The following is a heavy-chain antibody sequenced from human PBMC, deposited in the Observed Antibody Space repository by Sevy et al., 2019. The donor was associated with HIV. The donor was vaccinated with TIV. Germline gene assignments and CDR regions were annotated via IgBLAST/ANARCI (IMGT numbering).Heavy chain of an antibody. CDR2: ISAYTGDT. D-gene: IGHD3-3*01. V-gene: IGHV1-18*01. CDR1: GYSFNMYG. J-gene: IGHJ6*02. CDR3: ARARRKGVVIIPGSGYHYGADF. Sequence: ASVKVSCKTSGYSFNMYGISWVRQAPGQGLEWMGWISAYTGDTDYRQRFRGRVTMTTDVSTTTAYLELRRRTSDATAVDYCARARRKGVVIIPGSGYHYGADFWGQGTMVTVSS.